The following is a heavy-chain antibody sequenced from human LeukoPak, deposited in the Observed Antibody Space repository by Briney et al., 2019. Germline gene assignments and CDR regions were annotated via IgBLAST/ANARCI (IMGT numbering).Heavy chain of an antibody. CDR3: AREHQQLAYYYYYYYMDV. J-gene: IGHJ6*03. CDR1: RFTFSHYW. V-gene: IGHV3-7*01. Sequence: GGSLRLSCAASRFTFSHYWMSWVRQAPGKGLEWVANIKQDGSEKYYVDSAKGRFTISRDNAKNSLYLQMNSLRAEDTAVYYCAREHQQLAYYYYYYYMDVWGKGTTVTVSS. D-gene: IGHD6-13*01. CDR2: IKQDGSEK.